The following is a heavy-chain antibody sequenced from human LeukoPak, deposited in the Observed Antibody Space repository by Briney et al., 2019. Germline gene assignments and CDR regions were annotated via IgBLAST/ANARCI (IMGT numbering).Heavy chain of an antibody. CDR2: IYSGGST. Sequence: QAGGSLRLSCAASGFTFSSYAMSWVRQAPGKGLEWVSVIYSGGSTYYADSVKGRFTISRDNSKNTLYLQMNSLRAEDTAVYYCAILLWFGELLRNQDYWGQGTLVTVSS. V-gene: IGHV3-66*01. CDR1: GFTFSSYA. J-gene: IGHJ4*02. D-gene: IGHD3-10*01. CDR3: AILLWFGELLRNQDY.